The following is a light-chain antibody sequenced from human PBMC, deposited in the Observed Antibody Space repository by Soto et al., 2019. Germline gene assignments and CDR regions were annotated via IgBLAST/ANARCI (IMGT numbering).Light chain of an antibody. Sequence: EIVMTQSPATLSVSPGERATLSCRASQSVSSNLAWYQQKPGQAPRLLIYGASTRATGIPARFSGSGSGTEFTLTISSLQPDDLATYYCQQYHSYPYTFGQGTKLEI. CDR1: QSVSSN. CDR3: QQYHSYPYT. CDR2: GAS. J-gene: IGKJ2*01. V-gene: IGKV3-15*01.